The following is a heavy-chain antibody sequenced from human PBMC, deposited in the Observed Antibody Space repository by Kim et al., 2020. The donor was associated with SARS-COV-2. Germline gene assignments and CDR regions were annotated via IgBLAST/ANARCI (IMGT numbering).Heavy chain of an antibody. D-gene: IGHD1-26*01. CDR2: IWYDGSKK. Sequence: GGSLILSCAASGFTFSSYGMHWVRQAPGKGLEWAAVIWYDGSKKYYADSVKGRFTISRDNSKNTLYLQINSLRAEDTAVDYCAKVEWELSRGNWIDPWGQGSLVTVSS. J-gene: IGHJ5*02. V-gene: IGHV3-33*06. CDR1: GFTFSSYG. CDR3: AKVEWELSRGNWIDP.